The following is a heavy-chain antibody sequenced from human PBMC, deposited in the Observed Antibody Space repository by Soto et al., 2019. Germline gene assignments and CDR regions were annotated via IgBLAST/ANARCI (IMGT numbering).Heavy chain of an antibody. CDR2: ISFDGNNE. CDR3: FDALDVMDI. V-gene: IGHV3-30*03. D-gene: IGHD3-9*01. CDR1: GFTCSTYG. J-gene: IGHJ6*02. Sequence: QVQLVASGGGVVQPGRSLRRSCEASGFTCSTYGTHWVRQTPGKGLEWLAGISFDGNNEYYVDSVKGRFTISRDYSKNTLFLQMNRLRMGDTAVYYCFDALDVMDIWGQGTTVIVSS.